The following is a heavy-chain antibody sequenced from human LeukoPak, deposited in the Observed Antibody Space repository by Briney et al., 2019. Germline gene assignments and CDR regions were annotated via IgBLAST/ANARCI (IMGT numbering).Heavy chain of an antibody. V-gene: IGHV4-59*01. Sequence: SETLSLTCIVSGVSISSYYWSWIRQPPGKGLEWIGYIYYSGSTNYNPSLKSRVTISVDTSKNQFSLKLSSVTAADTAVYYCARGRGSPAAFDDWGQGTLVTVSS. CDR2: IYYSGST. CDR3: ARGRGSPAAFDD. D-gene: IGHD6-13*01. CDR1: GVSISSYY. J-gene: IGHJ4*02.